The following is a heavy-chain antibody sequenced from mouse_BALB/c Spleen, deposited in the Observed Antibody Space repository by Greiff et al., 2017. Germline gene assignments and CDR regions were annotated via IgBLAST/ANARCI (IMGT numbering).Heavy chain of an antibody. Sequence: EVKLQESGGGLVKPGGSLKLSCAASGFTFSSYAMSWVRQTPEKRLEWVATISSGGSYTYYPDSVKGRFTISRDNAKNTLYLQMSSLRSEDTAMYYCARREGKDYAMDYWGQGTSVTVSS. CDR2: ISSGGSYT. CDR3: ARREGKDYAMDY. D-gene: IGHD1-3*01. CDR1: GFTFSSYA. J-gene: IGHJ4*01. V-gene: IGHV5-9-3*01.